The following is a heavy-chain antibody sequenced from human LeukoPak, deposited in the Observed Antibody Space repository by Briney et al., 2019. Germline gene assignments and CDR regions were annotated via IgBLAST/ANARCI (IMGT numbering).Heavy chain of an antibody. CDR3: AKNVWMTAANDPVDY. D-gene: IGHD2-2*01. CDR1: GFTFSSYG. Sequence: GGSLRLSCAASGFTFSSYGMHWVRQAPGKGLEWVAVISYDGSNKYYADSVKGRFTISRDNSKNTLYLQMNSLRAEDTAVYYCAKNVWMTAANDPVDYWGQGTLVTVSS. CDR2: ISYDGSNK. J-gene: IGHJ4*02. V-gene: IGHV3-30*18.